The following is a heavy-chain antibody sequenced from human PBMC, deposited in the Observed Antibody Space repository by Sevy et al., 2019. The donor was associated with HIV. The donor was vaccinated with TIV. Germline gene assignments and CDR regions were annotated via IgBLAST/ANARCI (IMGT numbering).Heavy chain of an antibody. CDR1: GFTFSSYG. Sequence: GGSLRLSCAASGFTFSSYGMHWVRQAPGKGLEWVAVISYDGSNKYYADSVKGRFTISRDNSKNTLYLQMNSLRAEDTAVYYCAGYTAMVLDAFDIWGQGTMVTVSS. CDR2: ISYDGSNK. CDR3: AGYTAMVLDAFDI. J-gene: IGHJ3*02. V-gene: IGHV3-30*03. D-gene: IGHD5-18*01.